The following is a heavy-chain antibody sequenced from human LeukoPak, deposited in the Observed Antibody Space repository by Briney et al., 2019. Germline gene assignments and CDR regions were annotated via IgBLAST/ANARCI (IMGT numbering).Heavy chain of an antibody. CDR1: GGTFSSYA. Sequence: TVKVSCKASGGTFSSYAISWVRQAPGQGLEWMGGIIPIFGTANYAQKFQGRVTITADESTSTAYMELSSLRSEDTAVYYCATVREVTPGIAAAGLDYWGQGTLVTVSS. V-gene: IGHV1-69*13. D-gene: IGHD6-13*01. J-gene: IGHJ4*02. CDR2: IIPIFGTA. CDR3: ATVREVTPGIAAAGLDY.